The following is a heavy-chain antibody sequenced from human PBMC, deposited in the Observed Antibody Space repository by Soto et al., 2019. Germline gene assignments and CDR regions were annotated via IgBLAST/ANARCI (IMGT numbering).Heavy chain of an antibody. V-gene: IGHV3-23*01. CDR1: GFSFSNYA. CDR2: VSANGRSI. D-gene: IGHD1-26*01. CDR3: AKGAKWELPLDF. J-gene: IGHJ4*02. Sequence: EVQLLESGGDLVQPGGSLRLSCAASGFSFSNYAMTWVRQAPGKGLDWVSSVSANGRSIYYAASVKGRLTISRDNSKNTLYLQMNSLRAEDSALYYCAKGAKWELPLDFWGLGTLVTVSS.